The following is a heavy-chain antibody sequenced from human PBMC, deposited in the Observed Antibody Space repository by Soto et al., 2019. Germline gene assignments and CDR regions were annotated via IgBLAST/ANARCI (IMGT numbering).Heavy chain of an antibody. V-gene: IGHV1-8*01. Sequence: QVQLVQSGAEVKKPGASVKVSCKASGYTFTSYDINWVRQATGQGLEWMGWMNPNSGNTGYAQKFQGRVTMTRNTSISTAYMELSSLRSEGTAVYYCASRVTTEIRSCGMDVWGQGTTVTVSS. CDR2: MNPNSGNT. CDR3: ASRVTTEIRSCGMDV. D-gene: IGHD2-21*02. J-gene: IGHJ6*02. CDR1: GYTFTSYD.